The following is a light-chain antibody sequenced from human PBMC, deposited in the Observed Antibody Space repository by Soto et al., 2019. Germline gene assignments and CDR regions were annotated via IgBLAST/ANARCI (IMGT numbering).Light chain of an antibody. CDR3: QQIYTNPFS. V-gene: IGKV1-39*01. CDR1: QSISSH. CDR2: GAS. J-gene: IGKJ3*01. Sequence: DIQMTQSPSSLSASVGDRVTITCRASQSISSHLNWYQQKPGKAPKLLIYGASSMQSWVPSSFSVSGSGTDFTLSISSLPPEDLAPYYGQQIYTNPFSFGPGTKVDLK.